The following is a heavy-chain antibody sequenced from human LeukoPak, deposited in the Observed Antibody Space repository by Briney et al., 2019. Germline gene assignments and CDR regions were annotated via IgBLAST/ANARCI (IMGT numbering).Heavy chain of an antibody. CDR3: ARGGSIVVVNGECYFDY. CDR2: IWYDGSNK. D-gene: IGHD3-22*01. Sequence: TGGSLRLSCEASGFTFSSYGMHWVRQAPGKGLEWVAVIWYDGSNKYYADSVKGRFTISRDNSKNTLYLQMNSLRAEDTAVYYCARGGSIVVVNGECYFDYWGQGTLVTVSS. V-gene: IGHV3-33*01. CDR1: GFTFSSYG. J-gene: IGHJ4*02.